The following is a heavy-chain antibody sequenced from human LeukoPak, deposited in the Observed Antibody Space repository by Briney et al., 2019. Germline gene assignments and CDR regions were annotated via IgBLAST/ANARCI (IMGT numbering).Heavy chain of an antibody. CDR2: IYYSGST. Sequence: ASETLSLTCTVSGGSISSSSYYWGWIRQPPGKGLEWIGSIYYSGSTYYNPSLKSRVTISVDTSKNQFSLTLSSVTAADTAVYYCARRRHYYGSGSYSYYYYYYMDVWDKGTTVTISS. V-gene: IGHV4-39*07. J-gene: IGHJ6*03. D-gene: IGHD3-10*01. CDR1: GGSISSSSYY. CDR3: ARRRHYYGSGSYSYYYYYYMDV.